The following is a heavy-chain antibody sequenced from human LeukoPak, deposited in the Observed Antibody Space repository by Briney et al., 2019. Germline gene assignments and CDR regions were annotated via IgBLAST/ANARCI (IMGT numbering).Heavy chain of an antibody. Sequence: PGGSLRLPCSVSGLSFSRYPIHWVRQAPGKGLEYVSAISSNGGSTYYAASVKGRFTISRDNSKNTLYLQMSSLRGEDTAVYYCVKDQAGTTGNAFDIWGQGTMVTVSS. V-gene: IGHV3-64D*06. CDR2: ISSNGGST. CDR1: GLSFSRYP. CDR3: VKDQAGTTGNAFDI. J-gene: IGHJ3*02. D-gene: IGHD1-1*01.